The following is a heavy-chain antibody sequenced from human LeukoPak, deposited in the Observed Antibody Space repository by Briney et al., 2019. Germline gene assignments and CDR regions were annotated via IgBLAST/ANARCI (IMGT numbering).Heavy chain of an antibody. V-gene: IGHV3-74*01. CDR2: IASDGSST. D-gene: IGHD5-18*01. CDR3: ARAPGEYNFGSFDY. Sequence: GGSLRLSCAASGFTFSSYWMNWVRQAPGEGLVWVSRIASDGSSTTYADSVKGRFSISRDNAKNTLYLQMNSLRVEDTAIYFCARAPGEYNFGSFDYWGQGALVTVSS. J-gene: IGHJ4*02. CDR1: GFTFSSYW.